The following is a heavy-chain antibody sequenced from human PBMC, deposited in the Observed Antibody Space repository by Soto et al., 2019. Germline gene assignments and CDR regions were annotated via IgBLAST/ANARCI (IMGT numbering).Heavy chain of an antibody. CDR3: ARGAAAKAGAYYYYGMDV. Sequence: RLSCAASGFTFSSYGMHWVRQAPGKGLEWVAVIWYDGSNKYYADSVKGRFTISRDNSKNTLYLQMNSLRAEDTAVYYCARGAAAKAGAYYYYGMDVWGQGTTVT. D-gene: IGHD6-13*01. V-gene: IGHV3-33*01. CDR1: GFTFSSYG. J-gene: IGHJ6*02. CDR2: IWYDGSNK.